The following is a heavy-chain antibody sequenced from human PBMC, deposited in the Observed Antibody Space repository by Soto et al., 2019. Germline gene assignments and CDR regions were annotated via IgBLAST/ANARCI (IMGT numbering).Heavy chain of an antibody. CDR2: INPSGGST. J-gene: IGHJ6*02. D-gene: IGHD2-2*01. CDR3: ASIGGYCSSTSCSKREDYYYYGMDV. V-gene: IGHV1-46*01. Sequence: GASVKVSCKASGYTFTSYYMHWVRQAPGQGLEWMGIINPSGGSTSYAQKFQGRVTMTRDTSTSTVYMELSSLRSEDTAVYYCASIGGYCSSTSCSKREDYYYYGMDVWGQGTTVTVSS. CDR1: GYTFTSYY.